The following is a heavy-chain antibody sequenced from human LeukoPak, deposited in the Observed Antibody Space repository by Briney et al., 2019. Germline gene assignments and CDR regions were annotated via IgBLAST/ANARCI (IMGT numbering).Heavy chain of an antibody. CDR2: MNPNSGNT. V-gene: IGHV1-8*01. J-gene: IGHJ4*02. CDR3: ARGGGDYDFWSGYYYFDY. Sequence: EASVKVSCKASGYTFTSYDINWARQAPGQGLEWMGWMNPNSGNTGYAQKFQGRVTMTRNTSISTAYMELSSLRSEDTAVYYCARGGGDYDFWSGYYYFDYWGQGTLVTVSS. CDR1: GYTFTSYD. D-gene: IGHD3-3*01.